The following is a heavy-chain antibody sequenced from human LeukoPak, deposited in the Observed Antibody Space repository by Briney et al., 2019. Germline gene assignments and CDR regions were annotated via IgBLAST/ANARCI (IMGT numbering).Heavy chain of an antibody. Sequence: PGGSLRLSCAASGFTFSSYAMSWVRQAPGKGLEWVSAISGSGGSTYYADSVKGRFTISRDNSKNTLYLQMNSLRAEDTAVYYCAKDPTSGYSWIGIDYWGQGTLVTVSS. CDR3: AKDPTSGYSWIGIDY. CDR1: GFTFSSYA. D-gene: IGHD5-18*01. V-gene: IGHV3-23*01. CDR2: ISGSGGST. J-gene: IGHJ4*02.